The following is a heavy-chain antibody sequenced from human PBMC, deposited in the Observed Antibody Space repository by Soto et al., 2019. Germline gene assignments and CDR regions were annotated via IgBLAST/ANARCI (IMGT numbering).Heavy chain of an antibody. D-gene: IGHD6-19*01. CDR2: IYPAGPT. CDR1: WFTVSGMF. V-gene: IGHV3-53*01. Sequence: PGGSLRLSCASSWFTVSGMFMNWVRQAPGKGLEWVSVIYPAGPTYYADSVKGRFTISRDNSKNTLFLQLNNLRAEDTAVYYCARDADSSGLHYWGQGILVTVSS. CDR3: ARDADSSGLHY. J-gene: IGHJ4*02.